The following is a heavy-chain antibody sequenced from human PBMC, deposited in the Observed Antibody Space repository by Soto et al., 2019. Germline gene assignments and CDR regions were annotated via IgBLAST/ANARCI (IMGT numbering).Heavy chain of an antibody. CDR1: GFTFSSYA. CDR2: INCCGGST. V-gene: IGHV3-23*01. J-gene: IGHJ4*02. Sequence: GSLRLSCAASGFTFSSYAMHWVRQAPGKGLEWVSAINCCGGSTYYADSVKGRFTISRDDSKNTLYLQMNSLRAEDTAVYYCAKTHYDVLDYWGQGTLVTVSS. CDR3: AKTHYDVLDY. D-gene: IGHD3-3*01.